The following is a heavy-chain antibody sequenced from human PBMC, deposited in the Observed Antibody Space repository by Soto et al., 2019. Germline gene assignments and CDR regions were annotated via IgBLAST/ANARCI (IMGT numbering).Heavy chain of an antibody. V-gene: IGHV1-3*01. J-gene: IGHJ5*02. CDR3: AIPYDFWSGLRGPKSNNWFDP. Sequence: ASVKVSCKASGYTFTSYAMHWVRQAPGQRLEWMGWINAGNGNTKYSQKFQGRVTITRDTSASTAYMELSSLRSEDTAVYYCAIPYDFWSGLRGPKSNNWFDPWGQGTLVTVSS. CDR1: GYTFTSYA. CDR2: INAGNGNT. D-gene: IGHD3-3*01.